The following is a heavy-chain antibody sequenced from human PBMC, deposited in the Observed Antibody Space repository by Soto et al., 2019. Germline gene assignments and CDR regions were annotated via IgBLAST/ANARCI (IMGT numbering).Heavy chain of an antibody. CDR1: GFTFSDYY. CDR2: ISSSGSTI. Sequence: GGSLRLSCAASGFTFSDYYMSWIRQAPGKGLEWVSYISSSGSTIYYADSVKGRFTISRDNAKNSLYLQMNSLRAEDTAVYYCARLGYCSITSCGLYYYYYYGMDVWGQGTTVTVSS. V-gene: IGHV3-11*01. J-gene: IGHJ6*02. D-gene: IGHD2-2*01. CDR3: ARLGYCSITSCGLYYYYYYGMDV.